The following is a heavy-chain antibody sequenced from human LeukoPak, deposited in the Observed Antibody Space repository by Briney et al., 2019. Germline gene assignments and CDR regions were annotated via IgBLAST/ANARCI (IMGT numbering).Heavy chain of an antibody. Sequence: PSETLSLTCTVSGASINSHYWSWIRQPAGKGLEWIGRIYISGSTNYNSSLQSRVTMSVDTSKNQFSLKLTSVTAADTAVYYCARALNPLPGTYYFDYWGQGTLVTVSS. CDR1: GASINSHY. CDR3: ARALNPLPGTYYFDY. D-gene: IGHD2-15*01. J-gene: IGHJ4*02. CDR2: IYISGST. V-gene: IGHV4-4*07.